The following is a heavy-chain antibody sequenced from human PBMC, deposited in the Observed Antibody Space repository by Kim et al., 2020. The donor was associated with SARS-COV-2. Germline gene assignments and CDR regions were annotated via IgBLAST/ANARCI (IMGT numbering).Heavy chain of an antibody. D-gene: IGHD3-10*01. Sequence: GESLKISCKGSGYSFTSYWIGWVRQMPGKGLEWMGIIYPGDSDTRYSPSFQGQVTISADKSISTAYLQWSSLKASDTAMYYCARHGLMEVRGAPDPYYYYGMDVWGQGTTVTVSS. V-gene: IGHV5-51*01. CDR1: GYSFTSYW. CDR3: ARHGLMEVRGAPDPYYYYGMDV. CDR2: IYPGDSDT. J-gene: IGHJ6*02.